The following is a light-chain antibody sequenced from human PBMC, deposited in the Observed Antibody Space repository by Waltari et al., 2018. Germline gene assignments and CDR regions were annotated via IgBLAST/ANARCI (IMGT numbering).Light chain of an antibody. CDR1: PTIGIS. V-gene: IGKV3D-15*01. J-gene: IGKJ1*01. CDR2: RAS. CDR3: QQYNNWSPGT. Sequence: ETVVTQSPATLSMSPGERATISCRTSPTIGISLAWYQQRPGQAPRLLLYRASTMATGIPGRFSGSGSETEFTLTISSLQSEYIAVYYCQQYNNWSPGTFGQGTKVEI.